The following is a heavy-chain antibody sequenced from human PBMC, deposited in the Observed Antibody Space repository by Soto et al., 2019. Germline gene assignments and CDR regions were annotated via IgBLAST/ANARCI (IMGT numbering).Heavy chain of an antibody. V-gene: IGHV3-74*01. J-gene: IGHJ4*02. CDR3: TRGPRPISTGTGAY. D-gene: IGHD3-10*01. CDR1: GFIFKMYW. Sequence: PVGSLRLSCAASGFIFKMYWMHWVRQSPGKGLEWISRIYNDGTYSDYADSVRGRFTISRDNVNDTLYLQMNNLRAEDSGLYYCTRGPRPISTGTGAYWGQGTQVTVSS. CDR2: IYNDGTYS.